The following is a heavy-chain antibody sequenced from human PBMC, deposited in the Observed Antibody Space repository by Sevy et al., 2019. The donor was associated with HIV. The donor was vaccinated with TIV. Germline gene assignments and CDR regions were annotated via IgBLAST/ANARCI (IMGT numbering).Heavy chain of an antibody. D-gene: IGHD2-8*01. V-gene: IGHV4-59*13. Sequence: SETLSLTCTVSGGSISSYYWSWIRQPPGKGLEWIGYIYYSGSTNYNPSLKSRVTISVDTSKNQFSLKLSSVTAADTAVYYCARELYSFSPYYYYYGMDVWGQGTTVTVSS. J-gene: IGHJ6*02. CDR1: GGSISSYY. CDR3: ARELYSFSPYYYYYGMDV. CDR2: IYYSGST.